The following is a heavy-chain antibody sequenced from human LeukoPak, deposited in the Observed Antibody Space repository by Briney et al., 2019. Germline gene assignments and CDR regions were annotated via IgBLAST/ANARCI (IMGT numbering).Heavy chain of an antibody. J-gene: IGHJ5*02. CDR3: ARNQSGIPTTGTRKHNWFDP. D-gene: IGHD6-13*01. CDR1: GGSITGSSSY. CDR2: IYYSGST. V-gene: IGHV4-39*01. Sequence: SETLSLTCTVSGGSITGSSSYWGWIRQPPGKGLESIGRIYYSGSTSYNPSLNSRVTITVNTNNNQFSLRLSPVPAADAAVYYWARNQSGIPTTGTRKHNWFDPWGQGTLVTVSS.